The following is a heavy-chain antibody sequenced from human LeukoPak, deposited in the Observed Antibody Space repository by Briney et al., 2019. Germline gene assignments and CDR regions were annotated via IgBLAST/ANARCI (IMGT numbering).Heavy chain of an antibody. CDR1: GYTFTSYG. D-gene: IGHD3-3*01. J-gene: IGHJ4*02. V-gene: IGHV1-18*01. CDR2: ISAYNGNT. CDR3: ARTITIFGVVPGDY. Sequence: ASVKVSCKASGYTFTSYGISWVRQAPGKGLEWMGWISAYNGNTNYAQKLQGRVTMTTDTSTSTAYMELRSLRSDDTAVYYCARTITIFGVVPGDYWGQGTLVTVSS.